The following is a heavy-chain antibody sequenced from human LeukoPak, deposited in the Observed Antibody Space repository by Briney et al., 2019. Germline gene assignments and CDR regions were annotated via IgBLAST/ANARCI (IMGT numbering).Heavy chain of an antibody. D-gene: IGHD6-13*01. V-gene: IGHV1-2*02. Sequence: ASVKVSCKASGYTFTAYYMHWVRRAPGQGLEWLGWINPNSGGTNYAQKFQGRVTMTRDTSITTAYMELSRLSSDDTAVYYCASSVSSRWAIIDYWGQGTLVTVSS. CDR3: ASSVSSRWAIIDY. CDR2: INPNSGGT. CDR1: GYTFTAYY. J-gene: IGHJ4*02.